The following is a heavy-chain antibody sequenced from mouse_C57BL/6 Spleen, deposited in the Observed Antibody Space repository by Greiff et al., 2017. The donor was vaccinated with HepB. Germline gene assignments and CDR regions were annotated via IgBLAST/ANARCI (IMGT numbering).Heavy chain of an antibody. CDR1: GFTFTDYY. D-gene: IGHD4-1*01. Sequence: EVQLVESGGGLVQPGGSLCLSCAASGFTFTDYYMSWVRQPPGKALEWLGFIRNKANGYTTEYSASVKGRFTISRDNSQSILYLQMNALRAEDSATYYCARTGTGYFDYWGQGTTLTVSS. J-gene: IGHJ2*01. CDR3: ARTGTGYFDY. CDR2: IRNKANGYTT. V-gene: IGHV7-3*01.